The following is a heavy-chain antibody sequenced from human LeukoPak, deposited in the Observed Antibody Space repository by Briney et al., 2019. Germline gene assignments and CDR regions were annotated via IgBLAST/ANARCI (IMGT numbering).Heavy chain of an antibody. CDR1: GFTFSSYA. D-gene: IGHD6-13*01. CDR2: ISGSGGST. CDR3: AKEGSWPQVKPGVFDP. Sequence: PGGSLRLSCAASGFTFSSYAMSWVRQAPGKGLEWVSAISGSGGSTYYADSVKGRFTISRDNSKNTLYLQMNSLRAEDTAVYYCAKEGSWPQVKPGVFDPWGQGTLVTVSS. V-gene: IGHV3-23*01. J-gene: IGHJ5*02.